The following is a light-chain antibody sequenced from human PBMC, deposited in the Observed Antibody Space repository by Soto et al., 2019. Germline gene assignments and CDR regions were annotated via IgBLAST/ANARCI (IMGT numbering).Light chain of an antibody. CDR3: QSYDSSLSGWL. CDR2: GDS. V-gene: IGLV1-40*01. J-gene: IGLJ3*02. Sequence: QSVLTQPPSVSGAPGQRVTISCTGSSSNIGAGYNVHWYQQVPGTAPKLLIYGDSNRPSGVPDRFSGSKSGTSASLAITGRHAEDEADYYYQSYDSSLSGWLFGGGTKLTVL. CDR1: SSNIGAGYN.